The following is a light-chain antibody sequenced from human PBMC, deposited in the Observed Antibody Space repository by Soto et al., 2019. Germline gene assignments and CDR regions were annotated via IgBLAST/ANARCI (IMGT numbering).Light chain of an antibody. CDR2: DVS. CDR1: QSISSW. Sequence: DIQMTQSPSTLSASVGDRVTITCRASQSISSWLAWYQQKPGKAPKLLIYDVSSLESGVPSRFSGSGSGTEFSLTISSLQPDDIATYYCQQYNTFSTFGQGTKVDI. CDR3: QQYNTFST. V-gene: IGKV1-5*01. J-gene: IGKJ1*01.